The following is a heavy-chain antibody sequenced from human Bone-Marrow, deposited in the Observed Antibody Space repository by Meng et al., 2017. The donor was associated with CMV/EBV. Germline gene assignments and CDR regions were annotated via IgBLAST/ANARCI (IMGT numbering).Heavy chain of an antibody. Sequence: GESLKISCAASGFTFSSYSMNWVRQAPGKGLEWVSSISSSSSYIYYADSVKGRFTISRDNAKNSLYLQMNSLRAEDTAVYYCADSNRGLYYYGMDVWGQGTTVTVSS. J-gene: IGHJ6*02. CDR1: GFTFSSYS. D-gene: IGHD2/OR15-2a*01. V-gene: IGHV3-21*01. CDR2: ISSSSSYI. CDR3: ADSNRGLYYYGMDV.